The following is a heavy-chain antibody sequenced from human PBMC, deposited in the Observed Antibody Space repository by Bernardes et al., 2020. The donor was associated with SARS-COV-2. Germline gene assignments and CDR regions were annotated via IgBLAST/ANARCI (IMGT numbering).Heavy chain of an antibody. V-gene: IGHV4-34*01. CDR1: GGSFSGYY. D-gene: IGHD2-2*01. CDR2: INHSGST. CDR3: ARGGNIVVVPAAIIRRYWYFDL. Sequence: SETLSLTCAVYGGSFSGYYWSWIRQPPGKGLEWIGEINHSGSTNYNPSLKSRVTISVDTSKNQFSLKLSSVTAADTAVYYCARGGNIVVVPAAIIRRYWYFDLWGRGTLVTVSS. J-gene: IGHJ2*01.